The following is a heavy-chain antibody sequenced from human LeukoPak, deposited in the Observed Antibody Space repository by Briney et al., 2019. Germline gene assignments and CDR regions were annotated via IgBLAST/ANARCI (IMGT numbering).Heavy chain of an antibody. Sequence: PSETLSLTCTISGGSLSPYYWNWIRQPAGKGLEWIGRIYSSGTTNYNPSLRSRVSMSVDTSKNQFSLKLSSVIAADTAVYYCTREGGYCNSGYCYISLDYWGQGALLTVSS. D-gene: IGHD2-2*02. V-gene: IGHV4-4*07. CDR2: IYSSGTT. J-gene: IGHJ4*02. CDR1: GGSLSPYY. CDR3: TREGGYCNSGYCYISLDY.